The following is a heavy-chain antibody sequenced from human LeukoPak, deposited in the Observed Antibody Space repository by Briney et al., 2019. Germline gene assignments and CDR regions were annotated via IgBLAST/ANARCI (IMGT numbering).Heavy chain of an antibody. CDR2: ISYDGSNK. V-gene: IGHV3-30-3*01. Sequence: GGSLRLSCAASGFTFSSYAMHWVRQAPGKGLEWVAVISYDGSNKYYADSVKGRFTISRDNSKNTLYLQMNSLRAEDTAVYYCAKDHLSSTILNDAFDIWGQGTMVTVSS. D-gene: IGHD2-2*01. CDR1: GFTFSSYA. CDR3: AKDHLSSTILNDAFDI. J-gene: IGHJ3*02.